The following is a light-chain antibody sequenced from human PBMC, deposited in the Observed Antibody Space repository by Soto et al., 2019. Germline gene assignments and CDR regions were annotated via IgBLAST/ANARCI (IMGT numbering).Light chain of an antibody. Sequence: EIVLTQSPGTLSLSPGERATLSFRASQSVSSSYLAWYQQKPGQAPRLLIYGASSRATGIPDRFSGSGSGIDFALTIGRLEPEDFAVYYCQQFGSSPLFTFGPGTKVDVK. CDR3: QQFGSSPLFT. CDR1: QSVSSSY. V-gene: IGKV3-20*01. J-gene: IGKJ3*01. CDR2: GAS.